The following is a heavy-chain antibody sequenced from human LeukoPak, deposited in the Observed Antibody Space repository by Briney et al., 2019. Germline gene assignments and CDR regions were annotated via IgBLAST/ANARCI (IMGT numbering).Heavy chain of an antibody. CDR2: IYYSGST. CDR3: ARFRLDYGTFDY. CDR1: GGSVSSGSYY. Sequence: KPSETLSLTCTVSGGSVSSGSYYWSWIRQPPGKGLEWIGYIYYSGSTNYNPSLKSRVTISVDTSKNQFSLKLSSVTAADTAVYYCARFRLDYGTFDYWGQGTLVTVSS. V-gene: IGHV4-61*01. J-gene: IGHJ4*02. D-gene: IGHD4-17*01.